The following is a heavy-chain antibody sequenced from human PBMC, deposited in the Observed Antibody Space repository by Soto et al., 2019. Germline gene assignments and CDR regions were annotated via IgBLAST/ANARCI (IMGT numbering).Heavy chain of an antibody. CDR2: INPSGGST. CDR1: GYTFTSYY. J-gene: IGHJ6*02. V-gene: IGHV1-46*03. D-gene: IGHD6-19*01. Sequence: ASVKVSCKASGYTFTSYYVHLVRQAPGQGLEWMGIINPSGGSTSYAQKFQGRVTMTRDTSTSTVYMELSSLRSEDTAVYYCARGYSSGWYGPDVWGQGTTVTVSS. CDR3: ARGYSSGWYGPDV.